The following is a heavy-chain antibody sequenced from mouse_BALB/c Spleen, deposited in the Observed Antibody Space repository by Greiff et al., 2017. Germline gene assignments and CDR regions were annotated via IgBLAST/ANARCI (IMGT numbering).Heavy chain of an antibody. Sequence: QVQLQQSGAELMKPGASVKISCKATGYTFSSYWIEWVKQRPGHGLEWIGEILPGSGSTNYNEKFKGKATFTADTSSNTAYMQLSSLTSEDSAVYYCARRGTFDYWGQAPLSQSPQ. D-gene: IGHD3-3*01. V-gene: IGHV1-9*01. J-gene: IGHJ2*01. CDR2: ILPGSGST. CDR1: GYTFSSYW. CDR3: ARRGTFDY.